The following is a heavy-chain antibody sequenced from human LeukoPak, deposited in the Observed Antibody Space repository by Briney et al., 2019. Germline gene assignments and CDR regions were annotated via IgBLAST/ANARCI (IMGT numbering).Heavy chain of an antibody. CDR2: INTNSGGT. J-gene: IGHJ4*02. CDR3: ARLSGNYYAGLDY. D-gene: IGHD1-26*01. Sequence: GASVTVSFTTSGYTFTGYYMHWVRQAPGQGLEWMGWINTNSGGTNYAQNKQGRVTMTRDTTISTAYMELSRLTSDGTAVYYCARLSGNYYAGLDYWGQGTLVTVSS. CDR1: GYTFTGYY. V-gene: IGHV1-2*02.